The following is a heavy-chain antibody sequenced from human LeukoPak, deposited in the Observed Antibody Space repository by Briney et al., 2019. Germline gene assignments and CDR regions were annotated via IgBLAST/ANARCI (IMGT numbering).Heavy chain of an antibody. CDR3: ARDRRTCSSTSCYDDWFDP. CDR1: GGSIGGYY. J-gene: IGHJ5*02. CDR2: IYTSGST. Sequence: SETLSLTCAVSGGSIGGYYWSWFRQPARKGLEWIGRIYTSGSTYYNPSLKSRVTMSVDTSKNQFSLRLSSATAADAAVYYCARDRRTCSSTSCYDDWFDPWGQGTLVTVSS. D-gene: IGHD2-2*01. V-gene: IGHV4-4*07.